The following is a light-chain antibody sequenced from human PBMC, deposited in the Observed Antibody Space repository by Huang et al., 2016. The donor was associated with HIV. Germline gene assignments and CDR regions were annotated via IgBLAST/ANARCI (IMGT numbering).Light chain of an antibody. CDR1: QSVSRN. Sequence: EIVMTQSPATLSVSPGERATLSCRASQSVSRNLAWYQQKPGQAPRLLIYGASTRATGIPARFRGSGSETEFTLTISSLQSEDFALYYCQQYHNWPPLTFGGGTKVEIK. CDR3: QQYHNWPPLT. CDR2: GAS. V-gene: IGKV3-15*01. J-gene: IGKJ4*01.